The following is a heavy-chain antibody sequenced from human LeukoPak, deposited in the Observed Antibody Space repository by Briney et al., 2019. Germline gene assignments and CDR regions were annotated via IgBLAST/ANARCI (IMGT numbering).Heavy chain of an antibody. V-gene: IGHV4-31*03. CDR3: ARGVRGDAFDI. J-gene: IGHJ3*02. CDR1: GSSISSGGYY. Sequence: PSETLSLTCTVSGSSISSGGYYWSWIRQHPGKGLEWIGYIYYSGSTYYNPSLKSRVTISVDTSKNQFSLKLSSVTAADTAVYYCARGVRGDAFDIWGQGTMVTVSS. CDR2: IYYSGST.